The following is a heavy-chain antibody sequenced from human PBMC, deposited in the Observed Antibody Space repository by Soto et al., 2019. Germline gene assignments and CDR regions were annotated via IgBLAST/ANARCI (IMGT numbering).Heavy chain of an antibody. D-gene: IGHD5-18*01. V-gene: IGHV4-39*01. J-gene: IGHJ6*02. Sequence: KPSETLSLTCTVSGGSISSSSYYWGWIRQPPGKGLEWIGSIYYSGSTYYNPSLKSRVTISVDTSKNQFSLKLSSVTAADTAVYYCARLRGYSYGYGNYYYGMDVWGQGTTVTVSS. CDR1: GGSISSSSYY. CDR2: IYYSGST. CDR3: ARLRGYSYGYGNYYYGMDV.